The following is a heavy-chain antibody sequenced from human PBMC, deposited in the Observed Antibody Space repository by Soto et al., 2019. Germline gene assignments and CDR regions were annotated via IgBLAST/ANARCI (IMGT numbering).Heavy chain of an antibody. CDR1: GASLSRGSYY. Sequence: LPLTCTVSGASLSRGSYYLIWIRQPPGKGLEWIGYIYYSGSTNYNPSLKSRVTISVDTSKNQFSLKPSYVTAAETAVYYCARVSLGAGMDVWGQGTPVTVSS. J-gene: IGHJ6*02. CDR3: ARVSLGAGMDV. CDR2: IYYSGST. D-gene: IGHD3-16*01. V-gene: IGHV4-61*01.